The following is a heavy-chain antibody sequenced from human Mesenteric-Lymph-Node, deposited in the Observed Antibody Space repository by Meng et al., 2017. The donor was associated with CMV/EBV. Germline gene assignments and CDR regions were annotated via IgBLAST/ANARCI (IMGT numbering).Heavy chain of an antibody. V-gene: IGHV4-34*01. J-gene: IGHJ4*02. CDR3: ARGSSYDILTGYFDY. CDR2: INHSGST. Sequence: VQLHQWGPGLLKPSETLSVTCAVYGGSFSGYYWNWIRQSPEKGLEWIGEINHSGSTTYNPSFTSRIIISVDTSTNQISLNMSSVTAADTAAYYCARGSSYDILTGYFDYWGQGALVTVSS. CDR1: GGSFSGYY. D-gene: IGHD3-9*01.